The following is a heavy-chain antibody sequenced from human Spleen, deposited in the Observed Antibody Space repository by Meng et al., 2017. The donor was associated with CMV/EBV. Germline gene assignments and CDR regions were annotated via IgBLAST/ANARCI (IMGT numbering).Heavy chain of an antibody. D-gene: IGHD3-22*01. CDR2: IDHSGST. CDR1: GGSFSGYY. CDR3: AKIYDSSGYSWFDP. V-gene: IGHV4-34*01. Sequence: AGYGGSFSGYYWSWIRQPPGKGLEWIGEIDHSGSTNYNPSLKSRVTISVDTSKNQFSLKLSSVTAADTAVYYCAKIYDSSGYSWFDPWGQGTLVTVSS. J-gene: IGHJ5*02.